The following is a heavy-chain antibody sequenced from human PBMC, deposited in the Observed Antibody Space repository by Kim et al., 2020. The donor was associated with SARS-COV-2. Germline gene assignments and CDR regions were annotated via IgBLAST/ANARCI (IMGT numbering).Heavy chain of an antibody. V-gene: IGHV3-7*01. J-gene: IGHJ5*02. D-gene: IGHD1-26*01. CDR3: ARGAGSSVFDP. CDR1: GFTFSNYW. CDR2: IKHDGSGQ. Sequence: GGSLRLSCAASGFTFSNYWMTWVRQTPGKGLEWVASIKHDGSGQYYVDSLKGRFTISRDNAMNSLYLQMNSLRAEDTALYHCARGAGSSVFDPWGQGTLVTVSS.